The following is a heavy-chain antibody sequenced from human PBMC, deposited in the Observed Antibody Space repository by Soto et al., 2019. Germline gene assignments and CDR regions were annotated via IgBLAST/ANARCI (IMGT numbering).Heavy chain of an antibody. CDR3: ARAGCDGGTCYTLVGLRYGMDV. Sequence: QVRLVESGGGVVQPGRSLRLSCAASGFTFSNYAMYWVRQAPGKGLEWVAVISYDGKNKYYADSVKGRFTISRDNSKNTLYLQMNSLRAEDTAVYYCARAGCDGGTCYTLVGLRYGMDVWGQGTTVTVSS. V-gene: IGHV3-30*04. CDR1: GFTFSNYA. D-gene: IGHD2-15*01. CDR2: ISYDGKNK. J-gene: IGHJ6*02.